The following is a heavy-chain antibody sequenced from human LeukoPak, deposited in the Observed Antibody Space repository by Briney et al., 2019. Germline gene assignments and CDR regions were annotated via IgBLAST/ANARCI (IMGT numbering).Heavy chain of an antibody. CDR1: GYTFSNYG. Sequence: ASLKVSCKASGYTFSNYGISWVRQAPRQGLEWMGWISVYKGNTIYAQKVQGRLTMTVDTTTSTAYMELRRLRSDDTAVYYCARDLSGGVAGYFDYWGQGTLVTVSS. V-gene: IGHV1-18*01. D-gene: IGHD6-19*01. J-gene: IGHJ4*02. CDR3: ARDLSGGVAGYFDY. CDR2: ISVYKGNT.